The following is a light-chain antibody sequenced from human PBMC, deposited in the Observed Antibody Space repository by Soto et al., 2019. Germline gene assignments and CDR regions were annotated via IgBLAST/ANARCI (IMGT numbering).Light chain of an antibody. Sequence: NFMLTQPHSVSESPGKTVTISCTRSSGSIASNYVQWYQQRTGSAPTTVIYEDNQRPSGVPDRFSGSIDSSSNSASLTISGLKTEDEADYYWQSYDSSNSWVFGGGTKLTV. CDR2: EDN. J-gene: IGLJ3*02. CDR3: QSYDSSNSWV. CDR1: SGSIASNY. V-gene: IGLV6-57*04.